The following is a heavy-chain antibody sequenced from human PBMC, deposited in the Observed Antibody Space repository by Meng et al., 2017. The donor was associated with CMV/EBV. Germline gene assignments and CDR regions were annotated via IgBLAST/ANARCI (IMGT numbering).Heavy chain of an antibody. J-gene: IGHJ5*02. CDR1: GFTFVDYA. CDR2: ISWNSGSI. CDR3: AKDSCSSTSCYIWFDP. D-gene: IGHD2-2*02. Sequence: GGSLRLSCAASGFTFVDYAMHWVRQAPGKGLEWVSGISWNSGSIGYADSVKGRFTISRDNAKNSLYLQMNSLRAEDTALYYCAKDSCSSTSCYIWFDPWGQGTLVTVSS. V-gene: IGHV3-9*01.